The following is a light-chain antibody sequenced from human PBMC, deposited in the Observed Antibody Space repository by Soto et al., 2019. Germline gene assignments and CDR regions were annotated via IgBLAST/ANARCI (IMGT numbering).Light chain of an antibody. CDR2: DAS. CDR1: QSISSR. Sequence: DIQMTQSPSTLSASVVDRFTITFRASQSISSRLAWYQQKPGKAPKLLIYDASSLESGVPSRFRGSRSGTEFTLTVSSLQPEDFATYYCQQYNSYWTFGQGTKVDIK. J-gene: IGKJ1*01. V-gene: IGKV1-5*01. CDR3: QQYNSYWT.